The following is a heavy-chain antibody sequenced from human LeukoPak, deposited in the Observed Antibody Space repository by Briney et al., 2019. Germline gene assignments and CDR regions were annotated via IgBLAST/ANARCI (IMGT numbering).Heavy chain of an antibody. CDR3: ATVTYYYDSSGPYSDY. J-gene: IGHJ4*02. Sequence: GGSLRLSCAASGFTFSSYAMSWVRQAPGKGVEWVSAISGSGGSTYYADSVKGRFTISRDNSKNTLYLQMNSLRAEDTAVYYCATVTYYYDSSGPYSDYWGQGTLVTVSS. CDR1: GFTFSSYA. CDR2: ISGSGGST. D-gene: IGHD3-22*01. V-gene: IGHV3-23*01.